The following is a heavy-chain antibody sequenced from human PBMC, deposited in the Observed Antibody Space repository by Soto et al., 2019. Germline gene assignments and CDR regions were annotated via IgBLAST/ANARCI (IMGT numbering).Heavy chain of an antibody. J-gene: IGHJ3*02. CDR3: AKGYYDSSDRSDAFDI. Sequence: PGGSLRLSCAASGFSFSSYWMTGVRQAPGKGLEWVANIIRDGSETYYVDSVKGRFTISRDNAKNSVYLQMNSRRAEDTAVYYCAKGYYDSSDRSDAFDIWGQGTMVTVSS. CDR1: GFSFSSYW. V-gene: IGHV3-7*03. CDR2: IIRDGSET. D-gene: IGHD3-22*01.